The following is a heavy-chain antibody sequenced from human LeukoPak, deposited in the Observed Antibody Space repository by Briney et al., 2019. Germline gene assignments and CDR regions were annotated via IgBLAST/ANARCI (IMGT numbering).Heavy chain of an antibody. D-gene: IGHD2-8*01. CDR3: ARVYLERLTAGYFDH. CDR1: GFTFSTYA. CDR2: ISYDGRQN. J-gene: IGHJ4*02. V-gene: IGHV3-30*04. Sequence: GRSLRLSCAASGFTFSTYAMNWVRQAPGKGLEWVAVISYDGRQNYYTDSVKGRFTISRDNSKNTLYLQMNSLRDEDSAAYYCARVYLERLTAGYFDHWGQGTWVTVSP.